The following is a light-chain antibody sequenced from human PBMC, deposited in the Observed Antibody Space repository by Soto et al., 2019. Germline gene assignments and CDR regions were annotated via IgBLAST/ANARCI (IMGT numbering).Light chain of an antibody. CDR2: GSS. Sequence: EIVLTQSRGTLSLSPGVTATLSCRARQSVYSSYLAWYQHKVGQAPRLLIYGSSTRATGIPDRFSGSGSGTDFTLTIRKLEPEDFAVYYCQQYGSSPSTFGQGTKVEVK. CDR3: QQYGSSPST. V-gene: IGKV3-20*01. J-gene: IGKJ1*01. CDR1: QSVYSSY.